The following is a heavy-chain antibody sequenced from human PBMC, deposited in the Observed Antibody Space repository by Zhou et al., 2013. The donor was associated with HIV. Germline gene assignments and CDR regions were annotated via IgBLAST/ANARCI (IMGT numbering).Heavy chain of an antibody. CDR3: VESGHTSYWGPRTPDHALDI. V-gene: IGHV1-69*05. CDR1: GDTFYKYA. CDR2: IIAFSGAA. Sequence: QVHLVQSGAEVKKPGSSVRVSCQASGDTFYKYAISWVRQAPGQGLEWMGGIIAFSGAAQYAQKFQGRVTLSMGGSMSTAFMDLTSLTFDDSALYYCVESGHTSYWGPRTPDHALDIWGQGTMVTVSS. D-gene: IGHD7-27*01. J-gene: IGHJ3*02.